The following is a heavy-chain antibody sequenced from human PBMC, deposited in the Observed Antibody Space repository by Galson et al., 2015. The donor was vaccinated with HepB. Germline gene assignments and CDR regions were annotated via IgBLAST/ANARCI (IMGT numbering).Heavy chain of an antibody. Sequence: SLRLSCAASGFPFSSFALHWVRQAQGKGLEWVAVISYDGGNKYYADSVKGRFTISRDNSENTLYRQMNSLRTEDTAVYYCARESITMTQVDPPLDQNFQHWGQGTLVTVSS. J-gene: IGHJ1*01. V-gene: IGHV3-30-3*01. CDR3: ARESITMTQVDPPLDQNFQH. CDR1: GFPFSSFA. CDR2: ISYDGGNK. D-gene: IGHD3-22*01.